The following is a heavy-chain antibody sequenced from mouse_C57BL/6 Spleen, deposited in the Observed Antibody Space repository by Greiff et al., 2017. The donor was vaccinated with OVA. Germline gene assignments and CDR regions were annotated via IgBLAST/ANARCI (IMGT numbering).Heavy chain of an antibody. D-gene: IGHD2-1*01. Sequence: EVQGVESGAELVRPGASVKLSCTASGFNIKDDYMHWVKQRPEQGLEWIGWIDPENGDTEYASKFQGKATMTADTSSNTAYLQLSSLTSEDTAVYYCTPIYYGISWFAYWGQGTLVTVSA. CDR1: GFNIKDDY. V-gene: IGHV14-4*01. CDR3: TPIYYGISWFAY. J-gene: IGHJ3*01. CDR2: IDPENGDT.